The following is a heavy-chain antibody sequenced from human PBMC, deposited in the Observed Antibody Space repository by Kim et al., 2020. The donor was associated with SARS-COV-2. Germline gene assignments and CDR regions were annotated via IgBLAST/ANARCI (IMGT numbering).Heavy chain of an antibody. CDR1: GGSINSYF. V-gene: IGHV4-59*01. J-gene: IGHJ4*02. CDR3: ARDLVQYISRGYFDY. CDR2: IYYDGTT. D-gene: IGHD3-3*02. Sequence: SETLSLTRTVSGGSINSYFWSWIRQPPGKGLEWIGNIYYDGTTNYNPSLKSRVTISVDTSKNQFSLKLTSVTAADTAVYYCARDLVQYISRGYFDYWGQG.